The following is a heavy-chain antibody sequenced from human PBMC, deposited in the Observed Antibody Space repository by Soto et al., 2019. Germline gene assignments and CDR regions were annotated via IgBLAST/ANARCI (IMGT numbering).Heavy chain of an antibody. J-gene: IGHJ4*02. V-gene: IGHV4-31*03. CDR2: TYYSGST. Sequence: QVQLQESGPGLVKPSQTLSLTCTVSGGSISSGGYYWNWVRKNPGKGLEWIGYTYYSGSTYYNPSHKSRFTISVDTSNNHSSQKPSSVTAANTAVYYCARGITMVRGVGLFSFAYWCQGTLVTVSS. CDR1: GGSISSGGYY. D-gene: IGHD3-10*01. CDR3: ARGITMVRGVGLFSFAY.